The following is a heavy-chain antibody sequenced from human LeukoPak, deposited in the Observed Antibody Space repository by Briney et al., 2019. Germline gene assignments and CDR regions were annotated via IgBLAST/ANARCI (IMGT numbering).Heavy chain of an antibody. D-gene: IGHD3-22*01. Sequence: SVTVSCKASGYTFTNYGVNWVRQAPGQGLEWMGGIIPIFGTANYPQKFQGRVTITADKSTSTAYMELSSLRSDDTAVYYCAREPDSSGFLLIGACDIWGQGTMVTVSS. CDR2: IIPIFGTA. CDR1: GYTFTNYG. J-gene: IGHJ3*02. V-gene: IGHV1-69*06. CDR3: AREPDSSGFLLIGACDI.